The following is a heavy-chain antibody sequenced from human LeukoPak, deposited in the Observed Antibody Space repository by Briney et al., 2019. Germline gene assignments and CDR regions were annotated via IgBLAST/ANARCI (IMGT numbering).Heavy chain of an antibody. Sequence: PSETLSLTCTVSGGSISTYFWSWIRQPPGKELEWIGSIYYSGSTYYNPSLKSRVTVSVDTSKNQVSLKVSSVTAADTAVYYCARLDYGTRPPDYWGQGTLATVSS. J-gene: IGHJ4*02. D-gene: IGHD4/OR15-4a*01. CDR3: ARLDYGTRPPDY. V-gene: IGHV4-59*05. CDR1: GGSISTYF. CDR2: IYYSGST.